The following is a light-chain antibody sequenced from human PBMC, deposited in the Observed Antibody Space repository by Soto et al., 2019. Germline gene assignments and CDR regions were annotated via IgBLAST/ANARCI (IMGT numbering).Light chain of an antibody. CDR1: QRINSE. CDR3: QQGHNWPLT. Sequence: EIVMTQSPATLSLSPGERAALSCRASQRINSELAWYQQKPGQPPRLLIYGASTRATVVPARFTGSESGSEFTLTISGLQSEDFAVYYCQQGHNWPLTFGQGTRLEI. CDR2: GAS. V-gene: IGKV3-15*01. J-gene: IGKJ2*01.